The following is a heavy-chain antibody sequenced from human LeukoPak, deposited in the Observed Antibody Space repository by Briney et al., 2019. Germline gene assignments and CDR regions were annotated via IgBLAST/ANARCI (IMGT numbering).Heavy chain of an antibody. CDR3: ARGGYDYGDHVGI. Sequence: GGSLRLSCAASGFTFSSYGMHWVRQAPGKGLEWVAFIRYDGSNKYYADSVKGRFTISRDNSKNTLYLQMNSLRAEDTAVYYCARGGYDYGDHVGIWGQGTMVTVSS. J-gene: IGHJ3*02. CDR1: GFTFSSYG. D-gene: IGHD4-17*01. CDR2: IRYDGSNK. V-gene: IGHV3-30*02.